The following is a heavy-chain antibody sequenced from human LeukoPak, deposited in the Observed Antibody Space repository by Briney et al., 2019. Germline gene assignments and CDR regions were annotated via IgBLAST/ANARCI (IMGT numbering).Heavy chain of an antibody. CDR1: GFTFNNYA. D-gene: IGHD3-16*02. J-gene: IGHJ4*02. V-gene: IGHV3-23*01. CDR3: AKGSDGYRPYYFDY. Sequence: GGSLRLSCTTSGFTFNNYAMSWVRQAPGKGLDWFSAIGGGGITTYYADSVKGRFTISRDNSKGTLYPQMNSLRVEDTAVYYCAKGSDGYRPYYFDYWGQGTLVAVSS. CDR2: IGGGGITT.